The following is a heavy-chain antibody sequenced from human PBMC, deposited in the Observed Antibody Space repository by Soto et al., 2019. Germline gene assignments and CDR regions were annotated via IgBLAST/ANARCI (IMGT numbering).Heavy chain of an antibody. CDR1: GFTFTTCG. CDR3: ASNYSDFWSGYYDYYSLDV. J-gene: IGHJ6*03. D-gene: IGHD3-3*01. Sequence: QVQLVESGGGVVQPGRSLRLSCAASGFTFTTCGMHWVRQAPGKGLEWVALISHDGSNKYYAESVKGRFTISRDNSKNTVNLQMNSLRAEDTAVYYCASNYSDFWSGYYDYYSLDVWGKGTTVTVSS. V-gene: IGHV3-30*03. CDR2: ISHDGSNK.